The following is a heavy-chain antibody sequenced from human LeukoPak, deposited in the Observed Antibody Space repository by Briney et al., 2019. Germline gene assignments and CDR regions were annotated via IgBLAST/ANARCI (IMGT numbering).Heavy chain of an antibody. Sequence: QPGRSLRLSCAASGFTFSSYAMHWVRQAPGKGLEWVAVISYDGSNKYYADSVKGRFTISRDNSKNTLYLQMNSLRAEDTAVYYCAYSAMAPRAFDIWGQGTMVTVSS. CDR3: AYSAMAPRAFDI. J-gene: IGHJ3*02. CDR2: ISYDGSNK. V-gene: IGHV3-30*04. D-gene: IGHD5-18*01. CDR1: GFTFSSYA.